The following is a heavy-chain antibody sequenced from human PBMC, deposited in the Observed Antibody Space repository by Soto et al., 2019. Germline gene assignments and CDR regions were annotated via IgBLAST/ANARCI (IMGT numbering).Heavy chain of an antibody. CDR3: AKEGGTGYYGMDV. J-gene: IGHJ6*02. Sequence: GSLRLSCAASGFTFDDYAMHWVRQAPGKGLEWVSLISWDGGSTYYADSVKGRFTISRDNSKNSLYLQMNSLRAEDTALYYCAKEGGTGYYGMDVWGQGTTVTVS. V-gene: IGHV3-43D*04. D-gene: IGHD3-10*01. CDR2: ISWDGGST. CDR1: GFTFDDYA.